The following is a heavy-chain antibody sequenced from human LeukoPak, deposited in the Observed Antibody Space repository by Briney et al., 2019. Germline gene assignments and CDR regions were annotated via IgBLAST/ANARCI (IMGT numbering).Heavy chain of an antibody. CDR2: IYHSGST. D-gene: IGHD3-10*01. CDR3: ATIMYCSGNYYNPDY. J-gene: IGHJ4*02. CDR1: GYSISRNYH. Sequence: SETLSLTCSVSGYSISRNYHWGWIRQPPGKGLEWIGTIYHSGSTYYSPSLKSRVTISIHTSKNTFSLKLSFLSAADTAVYYLATIMYCSGNYYNPDYWGQGTLVTVSS. V-gene: IGHV4-38-2*02.